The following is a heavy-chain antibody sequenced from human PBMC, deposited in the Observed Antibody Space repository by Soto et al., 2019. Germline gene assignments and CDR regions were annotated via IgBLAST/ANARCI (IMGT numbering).Heavy chain of an antibody. V-gene: IGHV1-46*01. Sequence: ASVKVSCKASGYTITSYYMHWVRQAPGQGLEWMGIINPSSSATRYSQKFQGRVTMTRDVSTSTVYMEMSGLRSEDTAVYYCAKGGSRDTSSGWSPGAYYYYGMDVWGQGTTVTVSS. CDR3: AKGGSRDTSSGWSPGAYYYYGMDV. J-gene: IGHJ6*02. CDR1: GYTITSYY. D-gene: IGHD6-19*01. CDR2: INPSSSAT.